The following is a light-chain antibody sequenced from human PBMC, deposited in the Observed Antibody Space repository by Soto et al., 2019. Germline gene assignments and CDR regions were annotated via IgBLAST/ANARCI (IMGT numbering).Light chain of an antibody. CDR3: SAYTSTSTPVV. Sequence: QSVLTQPASVSGSPGQSITISCTGTSSDVGGYNYVSWYQQHPGKAPKLMIYEVSNRPSGVSNRFSGSKSGNTASLTISGLQEDDEADFYCSAYTSTSTPVVFGGGTKLTVL. CDR1: SSDVGGYNY. V-gene: IGLV2-14*01. J-gene: IGLJ2*01. CDR2: EVS.